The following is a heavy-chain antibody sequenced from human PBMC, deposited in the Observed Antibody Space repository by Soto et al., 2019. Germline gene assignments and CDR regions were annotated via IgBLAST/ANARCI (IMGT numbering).Heavy chain of an antibody. J-gene: IGHJ4*02. CDR3: ARESYDSGSHFDY. CDR1: GFTFSSYA. D-gene: IGHD3-10*01. CDR2: ISYDGSNK. Sequence: QVQLVESGGGVVQPGRSLRLSCAASGFTFSSYAMHWVRQAPGKGLEWVAVISYDGSNKYYADSVKGRFTISRDNSKNTLYLQMNSLRAEDTAVYYCARESYDSGSHFDYWGQGTLVTVSS. V-gene: IGHV3-30-3*01.